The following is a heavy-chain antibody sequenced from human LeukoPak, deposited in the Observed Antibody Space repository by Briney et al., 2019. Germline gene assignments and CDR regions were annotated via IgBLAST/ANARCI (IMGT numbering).Heavy chain of an antibody. J-gene: IGHJ5*02. CDR1: GGSINNYY. Sequence: SETLSLTCTVSGGSINNYYWTWIRQPPGKGLEWIGYIYSSGTTNYNPSLESRVTISVDTSKNQFSLKLSSVTAADTAVYYCARDYSRWFDPWGQGTLVTVSS. V-gene: IGHV4-59*01. CDR2: IYSSGTT. CDR3: ARDYSRWFDP. D-gene: IGHD4-11*01.